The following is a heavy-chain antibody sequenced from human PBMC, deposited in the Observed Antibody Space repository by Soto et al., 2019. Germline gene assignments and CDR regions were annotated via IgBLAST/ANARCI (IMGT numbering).Heavy chain of an antibody. CDR3: AKNSGYYYDAFDI. Sequence: EVQLLESGAGLVRPGGSLRLSCAASGFIFSSNAMSWVRQAPGKGLEWVSAISGSGGSTFYADSVKGRFTISRDNSKNTLYLQMNSLRAEDTALYYCAKNSGYYYDAFDIWGQGTMVTVSS. CDR1: GFIFSSNA. CDR2: ISGSGGST. J-gene: IGHJ3*02. D-gene: IGHD3-22*01. V-gene: IGHV3-23*01.